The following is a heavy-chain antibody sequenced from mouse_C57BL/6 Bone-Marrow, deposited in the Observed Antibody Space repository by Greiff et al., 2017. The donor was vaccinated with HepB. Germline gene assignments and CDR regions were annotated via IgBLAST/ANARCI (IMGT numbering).Heavy chain of an antibody. CDR1: GFSFNTYA. Sequence: EVQGVESGGGLVQPKGSLKLSCAASGFSFNTYAMNWVRQAPGKGLEWVARIRSKSNNYATYYADSVKDRFTISRDDSESMLYLQMNNLKTEDTAMYYCVRHPWYFDVWGTGTTVTVSS. J-gene: IGHJ1*03. CDR3: VRHPWYFDV. V-gene: IGHV10-1*01. CDR2: IRSKSNNYAT.